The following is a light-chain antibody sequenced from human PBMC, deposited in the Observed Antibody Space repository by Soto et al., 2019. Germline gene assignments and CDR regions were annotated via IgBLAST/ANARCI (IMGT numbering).Light chain of an antibody. V-gene: IGKV1-5*01. J-gene: IGKJ1*01. CDR3: QQYNSYPWT. Sequence: DIQMTQSPSTLSASVGDRVTITCRASQSISTWLAWYQQKPGKAPELLIYAASTLQSGVPSTFSGSGSGTEFTLTISSLQPGDFATYYCQQYNSYPWTFGQGTKVDIK. CDR1: QSISTW. CDR2: AAS.